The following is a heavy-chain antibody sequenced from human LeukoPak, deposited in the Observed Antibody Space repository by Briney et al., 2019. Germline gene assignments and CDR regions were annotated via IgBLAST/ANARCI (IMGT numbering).Heavy chain of an antibody. D-gene: IGHD4-17*01. J-gene: IGHJ6*02. V-gene: IGHV1-18*01. CDR2: ISAYNGNT. CDR1: GYTFTSYG. CDR3: ARDLFNDHGDYGYYYYGMDV. Sequence: ASVKVSCKASGYTFTSYGISWVRQAPGQGLEWMGWISAYNGNTNYAQKLQGRVTMTTDTSTSTAYMELRSLRSDDTAVYYCARDLFNDHGDYGYYYYGMDVWGQGTTVTVSS.